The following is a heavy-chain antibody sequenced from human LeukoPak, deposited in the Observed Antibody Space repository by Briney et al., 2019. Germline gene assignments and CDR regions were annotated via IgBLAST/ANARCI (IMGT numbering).Heavy chain of an antibody. J-gene: IGHJ4*02. D-gene: IGHD3-22*01. CDR1: RYTLTELS. V-gene: IGHV1-24*01. Sequence: ATVKVSCKVSRYTLTELSMQWVRQAPGKGLEWMEGFDPEDGETIYAQKFQGRVTMTEDTSTDTAYMELSSLRSEDTAVYYCATTYDSSGYYPFDYWGQGILVAVSS. CDR2: FDPEDGET. CDR3: ATTYDSSGYYPFDY.